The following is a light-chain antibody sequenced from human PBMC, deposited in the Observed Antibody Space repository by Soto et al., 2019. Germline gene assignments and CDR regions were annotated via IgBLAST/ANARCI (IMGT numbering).Light chain of an antibody. CDR3: QQTSAFPRT. Sequence: DIQMTQSPSSVSAFVGDRLTITCRASRDISNSLAWYQQTPGKAPKLLLRGASSLHRGVPSRFSGGGAGTEFTLTISSLQPEDFATYYCQQTSAFPRTLGQGTKVDTK. V-gene: IGKV1-12*01. CDR2: GAS. CDR1: RDISNS. J-gene: IGKJ1*01.